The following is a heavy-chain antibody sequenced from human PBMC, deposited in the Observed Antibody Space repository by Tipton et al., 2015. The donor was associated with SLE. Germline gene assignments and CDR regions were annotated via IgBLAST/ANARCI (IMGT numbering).Heavy chain of an antibody. CDR1: GDSITSGGYY. Sequence: TLSLTCTVSGDSITSGGYYWSWIRQHPGKGLEWIGYIYDSGTASYNPSLKSRITLSVDTSKNQFSLRLSSVTAADTAVYYCARELDTFDIWGQGTMVTVSS. CDR3: ARELDTFDI. V-gene: IGHV4-31*03. J-gene: IGHJ3*02. CDR2: IYDSGTA.